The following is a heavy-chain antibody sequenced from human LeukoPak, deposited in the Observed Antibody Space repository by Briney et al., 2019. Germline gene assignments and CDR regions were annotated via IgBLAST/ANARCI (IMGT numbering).Heavy chain of an antibody. J-gene: IGHJ3*02. CDR2: INAGNGNT. CDR1: GYTFTSYA. Sequence: GASVKVSCKASGYTFTSYAMHWVRQAPGQRLEWMGWINAGNGNTKYSQGFQGRVTITRDTSASAAYMELSSLRSEDMAVYYCATDYGGNDAFDIWGQGTMVTASS. V-gene: IGHV1-3*03. D-gene: IGHD4-23*01. CDR3: ATDYGGNDAFDI.